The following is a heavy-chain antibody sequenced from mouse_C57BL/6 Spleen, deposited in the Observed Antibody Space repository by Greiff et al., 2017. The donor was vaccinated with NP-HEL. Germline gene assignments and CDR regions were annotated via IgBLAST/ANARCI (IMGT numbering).Heavy chain of an antibody. CDR1: GYTFTSYG. Sequence: QVQLQQSGAELARPGASVKLSCKASGYTFTSYGISWVKQRTGQGLEWIGEIYPRSGNTYYNEKFKGKATLTADKSSSTAYMELRSLTSEDSAVYFCAKEYYGSSPDLNSWGKGTTLTVPS. J-gene: IGHJ2*01. D-gene: IGHD1-1*01. CDR3: AKEYYGSSPDLNS. V-gene: IGHV1-81*01. CDR2: IYPRSGNT.